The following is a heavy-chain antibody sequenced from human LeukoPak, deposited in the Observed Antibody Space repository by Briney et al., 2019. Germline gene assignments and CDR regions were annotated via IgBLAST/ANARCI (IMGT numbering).Heavy chain of an antibody. V-gene: IGHV3-30-3*01. CDR1: GFTFSSYA. D-gene: IGHD6-13*01. CDR3: ARDPTAAAGIFDY. CDR2: ISYDGSNK. J-gene: IGHJ4*02. Sequence: PGRSLRLSCAASGFTFSSYAMHWVRQAPGKGLEWVAVISYDGSNKYYADSVKGRFTISRDNSKNTLYLQMNSLRAEDTAVYYCARDPTAAAGIFDYWGQGTLVTVSS.